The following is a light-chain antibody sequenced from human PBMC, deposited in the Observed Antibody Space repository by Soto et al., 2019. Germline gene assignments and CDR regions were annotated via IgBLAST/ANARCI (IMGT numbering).Light chain of an antibody. Sequence: EVVLTQSPGTLSLSPGERATLSCRASQSVTSSDLAWYQQTPGQAPRLLISGASSRATGIPDRFSGSGSGTDFTLTISRLEPEDFAVFYCHHYGTSPPTFGQGTKVDIK. CDR3: HHYGTSPPT. V-gene: IGKV3-20*01. CDR1: QSVTSSD. CDR2: GAS. J-gene: IGKJ1*01.